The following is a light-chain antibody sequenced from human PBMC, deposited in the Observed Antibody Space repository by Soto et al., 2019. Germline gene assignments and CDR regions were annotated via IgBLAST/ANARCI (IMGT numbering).Light chain of an antibody. CDR2: GAS. CDR3: QQYGSSPLIT. Sequence: EIVLTQSPGTLSLSPGERATLSCRASQSVSSSYLAWYQQKPGQAPRLLIYGASSRATGIPDRFSGSGSGTDFTLTISRLEPEDFAVYYGQQYGSSPLITFGQGTRREIK. V-gene: IGKV3-20*01. CDR1: QSVSSSY. J-gene: IGKJ5*01.